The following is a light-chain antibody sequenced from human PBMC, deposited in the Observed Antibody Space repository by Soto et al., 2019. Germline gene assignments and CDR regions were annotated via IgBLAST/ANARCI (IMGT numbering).Light chain of an antibody. J-gene: IGKJ2*01. CDR2: RAS. V-gene: IGKV3-20*01. Sequence: EIVLTQSPGTLSLSPGETATLSCRASQSVARDLSWYQQKPGQAPRLLISRASTGATGIPDRFSGSGSGTDFTITINRLEPEDSAVYYCQQHTISMYTFGQGTKLEIK. CDR1: QSVARD. CDR3: QQHTISMYT.